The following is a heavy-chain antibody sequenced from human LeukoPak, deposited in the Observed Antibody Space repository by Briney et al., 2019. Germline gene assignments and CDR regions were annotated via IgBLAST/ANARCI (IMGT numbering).Heavy chain of an antibody. Sequence: SETLSLTCSVSDDSVSSDRYYWSWLRQPPGKGLEWIGFNGGTKYNPSLKSRVTILGDTSKNQFSLKLSSVTAADTAVYYCARVDGDGYNIPDYWGQGTLVTVSS. CDR2: NGGT. D-gene: IGHD5-24*01. V-gene: IGHV4-61*01. CDR1: DDSVSSDRYY. J-gene: IGHJ4*02. CDR3: ARVDGDGYNIPDY.